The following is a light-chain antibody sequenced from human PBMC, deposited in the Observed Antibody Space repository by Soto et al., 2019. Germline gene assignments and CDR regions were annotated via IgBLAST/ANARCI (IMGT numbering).Light chain of an antibody. Sequence: DIQMTKFPATLSASIGDRVTITCRASQSINSWLAWYQQKPGKAPKLLIYKTSNLESGVPSRFSGGGSETEFTLTISGLQPDDFATYYCQQCSGSSRAFGQGTKVDIK. V-gene: IGKV1-5*03. J-gene: IGKJ1*01. CDR3: QQCSGSSRA. CDR2: KTS. CDR1: QSINSW.